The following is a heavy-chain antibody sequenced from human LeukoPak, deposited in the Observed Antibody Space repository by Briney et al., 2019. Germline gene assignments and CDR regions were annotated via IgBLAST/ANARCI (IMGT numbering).Heavy chain of an antibody. CDR3: ARWNPRTDAFDI. D-gene: IGHD1-1*01. CDR1: GFTFSSYA. CDR2: ISGSGGST. V-gene: IGHV3-23*01. J-gene: IGHJ3*02. Sequence: PGGSLRLSCAASGFTFSSYAMSWVRQAPGKGLEWVSAISGSGGSTYYADSVEGRFTISRDNSKNTLYLQMNSLRAEDTAVYYCARWNPRTDAFDIWGQGTMVTVSS.